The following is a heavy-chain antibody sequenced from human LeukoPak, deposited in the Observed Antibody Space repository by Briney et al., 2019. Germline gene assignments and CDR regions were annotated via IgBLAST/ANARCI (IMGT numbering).Heavy chain of an antibody. D-gene: IGHD3-3*01. J-gene: IGHJ4*02. Sequence: GGSLRLSCAASGFTFSSYAMSWVRQAPGKGLEWVSAISGSGGSTYYADSVEGRFTISRDNSKNTLYLQMNSLRAEDTAVYYCAKLSGDDFWSGYDYWGQGTLVTVSS. CDR1: GFTFSSYA. CDR2: ISGSGGST. CDR3: AKLSGDDFWSGYDY. V-gene: IGHV3-23*01.